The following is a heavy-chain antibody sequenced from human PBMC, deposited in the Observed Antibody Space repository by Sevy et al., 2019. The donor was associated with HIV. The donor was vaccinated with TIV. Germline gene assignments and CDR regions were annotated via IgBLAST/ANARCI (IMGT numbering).Heavy chain of an antibody. CDR2: ISGSGGST. CDR1: GFTFSSYA. CDR3: AKGDTMVRGVIIRFPLSFDY. Sequence: GGSLRLSCAASGFTFSSYAMSWVRQAPGKGLEWVSAISGSGGSTYYADSVKGRFTISRDNSKNTLYLQMNSLRAEDTAVYYCAKGDTMVRGVIIRFPLSFDYWGQGTLVTVSS. D-gene: IGHD3-10*01. V-gene: IGHV3-23*01. J-gene: IGHJ4*02.